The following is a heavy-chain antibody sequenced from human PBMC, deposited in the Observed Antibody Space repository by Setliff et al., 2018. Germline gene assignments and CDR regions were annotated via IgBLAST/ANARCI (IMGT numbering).Heavy chain of an antibody. J-gene: IGHJ5*02. CDR2: IYSSGST. D-gene: IGHD1-26*01. CDR1: GGSISSGSYY. Sequence: PSETLSLTCTVSGGSISSGSYYWSWIRQPAGKGLEWIGRIYSSGSTKYNPSLKSRVTMSGDTSKNQFSLKLSSVTAADTAVYYCARGAPGWELLSWFDPWGQGTLVTVSS. V-gene: IGHV4-61*02. CDR3: ARGAPGWELLSWFDP.